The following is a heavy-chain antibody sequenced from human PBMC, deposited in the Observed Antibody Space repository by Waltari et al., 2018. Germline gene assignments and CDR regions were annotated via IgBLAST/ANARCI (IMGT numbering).Heavy chain of an antibody. V-gene: IGHV4-4*07. D-gene: IGHD3-16*01. CDR3: ARAIWRSTWKLGQFDP. CDR1: GGSISSNY. J-gene: IGHJ5*02. CDR2: IYTSGST. Sequence: QVQLQESGPGLVQPSETLSLTCTVSGGSISSNYWSWYRQPAGKGLEWIGRIYTSGSTNYNPSLESRVTMSVDTSKNQFSLKLTSVTAADTAVYYCARAIWRSTWKLGQFDPWGQGILVTVSS.